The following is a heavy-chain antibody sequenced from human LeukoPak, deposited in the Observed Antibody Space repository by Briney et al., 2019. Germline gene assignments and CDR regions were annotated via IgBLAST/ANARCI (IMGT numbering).Heavy chain of an antibody. CDR3: ARDHSGNWFDP. Sequence: ASVKVSCKASGYXFTSYDISWVRQAPGQGLEWMGWISTYNGNTNYAQKLQGRVTMTTDTITTTAYMELRSLRSDDTAVYYCARDHSGNWFDPWGQGTLVTVSS. J-gene: IGHJ5*02. D-gene: IGHD1-26*01. V-gene: IGHV1-18*01. CDR1: GYXFTSYD. CDR2: ISTYNGNT.